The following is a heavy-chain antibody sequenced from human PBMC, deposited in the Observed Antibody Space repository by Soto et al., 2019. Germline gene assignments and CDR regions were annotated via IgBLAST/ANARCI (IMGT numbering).Heavy chain of an antibody. V-gene: IGHV1-69*13. Sequence: SVKVSCKASGGTFSSYAISWVRQAPGQGLEWMGGIIPIFGTANYAQKFQGGVTITADESTSTAYMELSSLRSEETAVYYCASQRIPIVIMVYARHQYYYYGMDVWGQGTTVTVS. D-gene: IGHD2-8*01. CDR3: ASQRIPIVIMVYARHQYYYYGMDV. CDR1: GGTFSSYA. J-gene: IGHJ6*02. CDR2: IIPIFGTA.